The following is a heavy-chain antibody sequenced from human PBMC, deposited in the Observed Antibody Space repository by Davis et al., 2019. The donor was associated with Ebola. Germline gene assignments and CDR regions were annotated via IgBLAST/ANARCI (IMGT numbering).Heavy chain of an antibody. V-gene: IGHV5-10-1*01. CDR3: ARGGVAVAATVYWYFDL. Sequence: KVSCKGSGYSFTSYWIGWVRQMPGKGLEWMGRIDPSDSYTNYSPSFQGHVTISADKSISTAYLQWSSLKASDTAMYYCARGGVAVAATVYWYFDLWGRGTLVTVSS. CDR2: IDPSDSYT. D-gene: IGHD6-19*01. CDR1: GYSFTSYW. J-gene: IGHJ2*01.